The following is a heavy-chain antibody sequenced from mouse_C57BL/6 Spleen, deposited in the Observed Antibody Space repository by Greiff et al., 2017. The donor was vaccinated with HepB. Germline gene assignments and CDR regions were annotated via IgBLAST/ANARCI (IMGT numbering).Heavy chain of an antibody. J-gene: IGHJ1*03. V-gene: IGHV1-72*01. D-gene: IGHD1-1*01. CDR1: GYTFTSYW. Sequence: QSCKASGYTFTSYWMHWVKQRPGRGLEWIGRIDPNSGGTKYNEKFKSKATLTVDKPSSTAYMQLSSLTSEDSAVYYCARWDYGSSYGGYFDVWGTGTTVTVSS. CDR2: IDPNSGGT. CDR3: ARWDYGSSYGGYFDV.